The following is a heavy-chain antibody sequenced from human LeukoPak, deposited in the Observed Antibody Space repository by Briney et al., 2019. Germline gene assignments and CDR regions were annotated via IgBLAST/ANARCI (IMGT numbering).Heavy chain of an antibody. CDR1: GFTFSSYG. J-gene: IGHJ3*02. Sequence: HTGGSLRLSCAASGFTFSSYGMHWVRQAPGKGLEWVAVIWYDGSNKYYADSVKGRFTISRDNSKNTLYLQMNSLRAEDTAVYYCARLLGARAFDIWGQGTMVTVSS. V-gene: IGHV3-33*01. D-gene: IGHD1-26*01. CDR2: IWYDGSNK. CDR3: ARLLGARAFDI.